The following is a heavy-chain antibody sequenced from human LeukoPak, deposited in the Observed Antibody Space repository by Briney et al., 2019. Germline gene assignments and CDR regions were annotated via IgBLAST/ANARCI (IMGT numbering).Heavy chain of an antibody. CDR3: ARSYSGYDWPATFDY. CDR1: GFTFSDYY. V-gene: IGHV3-11*06. D-gene: IGHD5-12*01. J-gene: IGHJ4*02. CDR2: ISSSSSYT. Sequence: GGSLRLSCAASGFTFSDYYMSWIRQAPGKGLEWVSYISSSSSYTNYADSVKGRFTISRDNAKNSLYLQMNNLRAEDTAVYYCARSYSGYDWPATFDYWGQGTLVTVSS.